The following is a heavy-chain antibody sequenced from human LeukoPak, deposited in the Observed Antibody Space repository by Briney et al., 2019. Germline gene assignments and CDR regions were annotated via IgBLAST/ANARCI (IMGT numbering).Heavy chain of an antibody. Sequence: ETSETLSLTCTVSDGSITNYDWSWVRQPPGKGLEFIGHVHYSGTANYNPSLRSRVTISIDTSKKHFFLKLKSVTAADTAGYYCARGYGDFRVEGRYFHSWGQGTLVTVSS. CDR2: VHYSGTA. V-gene: IGHV4-59*01. D-gene: IGHD4-17*01. J-gene: IGHJ4*02. CDR1: DGSITNYD. CDR3: ARGYGDFRVEGRYFHS.